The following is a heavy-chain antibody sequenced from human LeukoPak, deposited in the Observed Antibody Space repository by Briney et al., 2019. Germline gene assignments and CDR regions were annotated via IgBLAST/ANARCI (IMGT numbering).Heavy chain of an antibody. Sequence: ASVKVSCKASGYTFTSYGISWVRQAPGQGLEWMGWISAYNGNTNYAQKLQGRVTMTTDTSTSTAYMELRSLRSDDTAVYYCARPRSGYYPYYFDYWGQGTLVTVSS. CDR2: ISAYNGNT. CDR3: ARPRSGYYPYYFDY. CDR1: GYTFTSYG. J-gene: IGHJ4*02. D-gene: IGHD3-22*01. V-gene: IGHV1-18*01.